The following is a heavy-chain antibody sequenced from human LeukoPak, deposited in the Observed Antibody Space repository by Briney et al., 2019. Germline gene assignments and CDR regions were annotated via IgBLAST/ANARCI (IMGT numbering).Heavy chain of an antibody. D-gene: IGHD5-12*01. CDR1: GFTFSSYS. J-gene: IGHJ4*02. CDR2: ISDSGAM. CDR3: ARDGGYRGYDADC. Sequence: GGSLRLSCIASGFTFSSYSMNWVRQAPGKGLEWVSYISDSGAMYYADSVRGRFTISRENAQNSLFLQMNSLRAEDTAVYYCARDGGYRGYDADCWGQGTLVTVSS. V-gene: IGHV3-48*01.